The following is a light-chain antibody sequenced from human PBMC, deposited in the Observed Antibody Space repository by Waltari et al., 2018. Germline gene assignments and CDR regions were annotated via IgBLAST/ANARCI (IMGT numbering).Light chain of an antibody. Sequence: QSALTQPPSASGSPGQSVTISCSGTNSDIGTYNYVSWFQQHPGRAPKLLIYEVNKRPSGVPDRFFGSKSDNRASLTVSGLQADDEAVDHGSSYAGSNTLVFGGGTRLTVL. CDR3: SSYAGSNTLV. CDR2: EVN. J-gene: IGLJ2*01. V-gene: IGLV2-8*01. CDR1: NSDIGTYNY.